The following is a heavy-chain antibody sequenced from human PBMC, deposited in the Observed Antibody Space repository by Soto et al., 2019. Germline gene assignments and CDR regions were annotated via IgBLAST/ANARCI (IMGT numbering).Heavy chain of an antibody. V-gene: IGHV3-23*01. J-gene: IGHJ6*02. Sequence: GGSLRLSCEASGSTFEGDPFAMHWVRQAPGKGLEWVSGISGSGDSTYDADSVKGRFTISRDNSKNTLFLQMSRLRAEDTAVYYCAKGTGYDMSPRYYNYGLDVWGQGTTVTVSS. CDR3: AKGTGYDMSPRYYNYGLDV. CDR2: ISGSGDST. D-gene: IGHD5-12*01. CDR1: GSTFEGDPFA.